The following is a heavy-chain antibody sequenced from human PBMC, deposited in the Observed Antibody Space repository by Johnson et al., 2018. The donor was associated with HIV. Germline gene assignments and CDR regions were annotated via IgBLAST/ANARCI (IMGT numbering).Heavy chain of an antibody. CDR2: IKQDGSEK. CDR3: ARDRHGSGRPNAFDL. CDR1: YW. Sequence: YWMSWVRQAPGKGLEWVANIKQDGSEKYYVDSVKGRFTISRDNAKNSLYLQMNSLRAEDTAVYHCARDRHGSGRPNAFDLWGRGTKVTV. J-gene: IGHJ3*01. D-gene: IGHD3-10*01. V-gene: IGHV3-7*01.